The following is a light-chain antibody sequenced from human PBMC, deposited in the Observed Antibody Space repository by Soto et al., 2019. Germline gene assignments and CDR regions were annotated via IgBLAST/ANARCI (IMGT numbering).Light chain of an antibody. CDR3: ASLYVSLKGFV. Sequence: QSVLTQPPSASGTPGQRVTFSCSGSSSNIGINTVNWYRQLPGTAPQLLISDNHRRPSGVPDRFSGSKSGTSASLAISGLQSEEEANYFCASLYVSLKGFVSGTGPMLTVL. V-gene: IGLV1-44*01. J-gene: IGLJ1*01. CDR2: DNH. CDR1: SSNIGINT.